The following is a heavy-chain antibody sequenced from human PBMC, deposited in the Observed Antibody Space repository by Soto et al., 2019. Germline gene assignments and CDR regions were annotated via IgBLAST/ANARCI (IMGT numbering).Heavy chain of an antibody. CDR2: ISAYNGNT. V-gene: IGHV1-18*01. CDR3: ARDSLSHSHPYCSSTSCPIDAFDI. J-gene: IGHJ3*02. Sequence: GASVKVSCKASGYTFTSYGIGWVRQAPGQGLEWMGWISAYNGNTNYAQKLQGRVTMTTDTSTSTAYMELRSLRSDDTAVYYCARDSLSHSHPYCSSTSCPIDAFDIWGQGTMVTVSS. CDR1: GYTFTSYG. D-gene: IGHD2-2*01.